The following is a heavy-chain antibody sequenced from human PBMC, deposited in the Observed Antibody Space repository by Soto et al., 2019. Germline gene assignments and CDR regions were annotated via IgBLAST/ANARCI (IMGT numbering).Heavy chain of an antibody. V-gene: IGHV4-61*01. CDR3: ARDGHGMDV. J-gene: IGHJ6*02. CDR2: IFFTGIT. Sequence: QVQLQESGPGLVRPSETLSLTCTVSGGSVTTGSYNWSWIRRPPGKGLEWIGNIFFTGITHYNPSLNNRVTMSVDTSKNQFSLTVTSVTAAGTAVYYCARDGHGMDVWGQGTTVTVSS. CDR1: GGSVTTGSYN.